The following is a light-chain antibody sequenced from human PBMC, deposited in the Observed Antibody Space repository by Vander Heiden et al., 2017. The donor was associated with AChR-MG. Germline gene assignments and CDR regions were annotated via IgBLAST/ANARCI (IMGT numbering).Light chain of an antibody. CDR1: QSVASY. CDR3: QQTYSDSPC. V-gene: IGKV1-39*01. Sequence: DIQMTQSPSPLSAFVGDRVTITCRASQSVASYLNWYQQKPGKAPKLLIYGASNLHSGVPSRFSGSGSGTDFTLTISSVQPEDFASYYCQQTYSDSPCFGQGTRLEIK. CDR2: GAS. J-gene: IGKJ5*01.